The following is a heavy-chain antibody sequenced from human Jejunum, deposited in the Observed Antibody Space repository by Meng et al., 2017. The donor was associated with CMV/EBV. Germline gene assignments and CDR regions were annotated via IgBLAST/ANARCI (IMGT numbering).Heavy chain of an antibody. CDR2: INEDESEK. V-gene: IGHV3-7*01. D-gene: IGHD2/OR15-2a*01. CDR1: SFRNYW. J-gene: IGHJ4*02. Sequence: SFRNYWMSWVRQAPGKGLEWVANINEDESEKTFVDSVKGRFTISRDNAKNSLYLQMNSLRAEDTAVYYCARDKSSSSATVYYFDYWGQGAPVTVSS. CDR3: ARDKSSSSATVYYFDY.